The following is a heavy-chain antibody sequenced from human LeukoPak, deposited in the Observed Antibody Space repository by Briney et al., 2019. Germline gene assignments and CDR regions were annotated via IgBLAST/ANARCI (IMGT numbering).Heavy chain of an antibody. CDR2: FDPEDGET. CDR3: AIQRYYYDSSGPVFAFDI. J-gene: IGHJ3*02. V-gene: IGHV1-24*01. D-gene: IGHD3-22*01. CDR1: GYTLTELS. Sequence: APVKVSCKVSGYTLTELSMHWVRQAPGKGLEWMGGFDPEDGETIYAQKFQGRVTMTEDTSTDTAYMELSSLRSEDTAVYYCAIQRYYYDSSGPVFAFDIWGQGTMVTVSS.